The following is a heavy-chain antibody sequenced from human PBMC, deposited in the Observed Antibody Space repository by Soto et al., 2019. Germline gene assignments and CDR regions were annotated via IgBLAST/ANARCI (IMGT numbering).Heavy chain of an antibody. Sequence: EVQLLESGGGLVQPGGSLRLSCAASGFTFSSYAMSWVRQAPGKGLEWVSAISGSGGSTYYADSVKGRFTIPRDNSKNTLYLQMHSLRAEDTAVYYCAKSGYDFWSGYYYFDYWGQGTLVTVSS. CDR3: AKSGYDFWSGYYYFDY. CDR2: ISGSGGST. V-gene: IGHV3-23*01. D-gene: IGHD3-3*01. J-gene: IGHJ4*02. CDR1: GFTFSSYA.